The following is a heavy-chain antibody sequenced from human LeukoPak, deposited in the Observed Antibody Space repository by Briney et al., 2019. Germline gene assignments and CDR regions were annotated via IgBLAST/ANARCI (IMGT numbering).Heavy chain of an antibody. CDR3: ARVKRGGAKY. J-gene: IGHJ4*02. CDR2: INYSGST. Sequence: SETLSLTCAVYAGSVSGYYWTWIRQPPGKGLEWIGEINYSGSTNYNPSLKSRVTISVDTSKNQFSLKLSSVTAADTAIYYCARVKRGGAKYWGQGALVTVSS. CDR1: AGSVSGYY. V-gene: IGHV4-34*01.